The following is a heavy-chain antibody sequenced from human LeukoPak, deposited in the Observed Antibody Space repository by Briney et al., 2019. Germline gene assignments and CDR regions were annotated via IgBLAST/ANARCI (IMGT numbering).Heavy chain of an antibody. CDR1: GFTFSNAW. CDR3: TARNFDY. J-gene: IGHJ4*02. Sequence: GGSLRLSCAASGFTFSNAWMNWVRQAPGKGLEWVGRIKSKPDGGTTDYAAPVKDRFTISRDDSKNTLYMQMNSLETEDTAVYYCTARNFDYWGQGTLVSVSS. CDR2: IKSKPDGGTT. V-gene: IGHV3-15*01.